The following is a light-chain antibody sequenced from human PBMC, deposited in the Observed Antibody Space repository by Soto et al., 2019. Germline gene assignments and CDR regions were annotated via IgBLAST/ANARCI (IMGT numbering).Light chain of an antibody. CDR2: AAS. Sequence: AIQMTQSPSSLSASVGDRVTITCRASQGIRNDLGWYQQKPGKAPKLLIYAASSLQSGVPSRFSGSGSGTDFTLTISSLQPEDFAIYYCLQDYNYLTFGGGTKVEIK. J-gene: IGKJ4*01. CDR3: LQDYNYLT. V-gene: IGKV1-6*01. CDR1: QGIRND.